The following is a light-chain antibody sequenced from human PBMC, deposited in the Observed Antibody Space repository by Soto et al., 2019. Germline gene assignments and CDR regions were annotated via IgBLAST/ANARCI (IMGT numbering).Light chain of an antibody. J-gene: IGKJ5*01. CDR3: QQRSNWPLT. CDR1: QGIRRD. CDR2: GAS. V-gene: IGKV1-6*01. Sequence: AIQMTQSPSSLSASVGDRVTISCRASQGIRRDLAWYQQRPGTVPKLLIFGASSLQSGVPSRFSGSGSGTDFTLTISSLEPEDFAVYYCQQRSNWPLTFGQGTRLEI.